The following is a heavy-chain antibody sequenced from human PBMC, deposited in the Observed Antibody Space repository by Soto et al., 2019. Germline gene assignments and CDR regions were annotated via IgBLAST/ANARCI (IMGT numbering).Heavy chain of an antibody. D-gene: IGHD2-21*02. Sequence: EVQLVESGGGLVQPGRSLRLSCTASGFTFGDYAVSWFRQAPGKGLEWEGFIKSKGYGGTAEHAASVKGRFTISRDDSKSIGYLQMNSLKTEDTAVYYCTRDSGCGGDCYENYFDYWGQGTLVTVSS. CDR3: TRDSGCGGDCYENYFDY. CDR1: GFTFGDYA. V-gene: IGHV3-49*03. CDR2: IKSKGYGGTA. J-gene: IGHJ4*02.